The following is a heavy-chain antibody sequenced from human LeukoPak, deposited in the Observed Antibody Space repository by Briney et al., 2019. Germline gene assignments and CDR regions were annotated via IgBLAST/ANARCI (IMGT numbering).Heavy chain of an antibody. CDR1: GGSISSYY. Sequence: PSETLSLTCTVSGGSISSYYGSWIRQPAGKGLGWIGRIYTSGSTNYNHYLKSRVTISVDTSKNQFSLKLSSVTAADTAVYYCASLRYSSSWYFDYWGQGTLVTVSS. D-gene: IGHD6-13*01. J-gene: IGHJ4*02. CDR2: IYTSGST. V-gene: IGHV4-4*07. CDR3: ASLRYSSSWYFDY.